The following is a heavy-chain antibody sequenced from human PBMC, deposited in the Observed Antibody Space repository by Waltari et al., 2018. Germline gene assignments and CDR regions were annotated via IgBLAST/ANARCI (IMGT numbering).Heavy chain of an antibody. J-gene: IGHJ3*02. D-gene: IGHD3-10*01. CDR2: IKQDGREK. Sequence: EVQLVESGGGLVQPGGSLRLSCAASGFTFRSHWMTWVRQAPGKGLEGGANIKQDGREKYYVDSVKGRFTISRDNAKNSLYLQMNSLRAEDTAVYYCARVTGSGSWDAFDIWGQWTMVTVSS. V-gene: IGHV3-7*01. CDR1: GFTFRSHW. CDR3: ARVTGSGSWDAFDI.